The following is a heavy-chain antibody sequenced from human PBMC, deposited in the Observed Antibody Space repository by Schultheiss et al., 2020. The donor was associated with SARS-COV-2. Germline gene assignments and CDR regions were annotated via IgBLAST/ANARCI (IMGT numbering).Heavy chain of an antibody. CDR1: GFTFDDYA. CDR3: AKDSSSSRGGVDY. J-gene: IGHJ4*02. Sequence: SLKISCAASGFTFDDYAMHWVRQAPGKGLEWVSGISWNSGSIGYADSVKGRFTISRDNAKNSLYLQMNSLRAEDTALYYCAKDSSSSRGGVDYWGQGTLVTVSS. V-gene: IGHV3-9*01. CDR2: ISWNSGSI. D-gene: IGHD6-6*01.